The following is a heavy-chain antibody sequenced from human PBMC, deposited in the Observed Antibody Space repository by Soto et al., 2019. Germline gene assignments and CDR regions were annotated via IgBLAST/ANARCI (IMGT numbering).Heavy chain of an antibody. D-gene: IGHD3-3*01. CDR3: ASHRFGVVTSPPPSIYYMDV. V-gene: IGHV1-46*03. J-gene: IGHJ6*03. CDR1: GYTFTSYY. CDR2: INPSGGST. Sequence: ASVKVSCKASGYTFTSYYMHWVRQAPGQGLEWMGIINPSGGSTSYAQKFQGRVTMTRDTSTSTVYMELSSLRSEDTAVYYCASHRFGVVTSPPPSIYYMDVWGKGPTVTVSS.